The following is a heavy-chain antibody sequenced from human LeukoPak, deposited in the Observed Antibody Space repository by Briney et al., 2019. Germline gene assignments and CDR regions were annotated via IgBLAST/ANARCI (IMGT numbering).Heavy chain of an antibody. CDR3: ARHLRKETYSYYFDF. V-gene: IGHV4-59*08. CDR2: IASCGST. CDR1: GGSISHNY. J-gene: IGHJ4*02. Sequence: SETLSLTCTVSGGSISHNYWSWIRQPPRKGLEWIGYIASCGSTNYNPSLQSRVTMSVDTSKNHFSLNLSSVTATDTALYYCARHLRKETYSYYFDFWGQGTLVTVSS. D-gene: IGHD4-11*01.